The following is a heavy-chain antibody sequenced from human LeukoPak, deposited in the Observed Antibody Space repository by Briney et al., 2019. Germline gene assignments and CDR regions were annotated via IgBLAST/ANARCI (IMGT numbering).Heavy chain of an antibody. V-gene: IGHV3-74*01. CDR1: GFTFSSHW. Sequence: PGGSLRLSCAASGFTFSSHWMHWVRQAPGKGLVWVSRISTDGRTATYADSVKGRFTISRDNARNTLFLQMNSLRAEDTAVYYCAKGTSASGTYYSAWNYWGQGTLVTVSS. CDR3: AKGTSASGTYYSAWNY. J-gene: IGHJ4*02. CDR2: ISTDGRTA. D-gene: IGHD3-10*01.